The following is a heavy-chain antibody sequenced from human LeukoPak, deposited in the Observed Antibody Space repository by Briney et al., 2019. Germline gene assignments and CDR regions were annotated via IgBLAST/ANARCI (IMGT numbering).Heavy chain of an antibody. Sequence: GGSLRLSCAASGFTFSSYEMNWVRQAPGKGLEWVSYISSSGSAIYYADSVKGRFAISRDNADNSLYLQMSSLRTEDTAVYYCARGGAPKGHYHHWGQGTLVTVSS. CDR3: ARGGAPKGHYHH. CDR1: GFTFSSYE. V-gene: IGHV3-48*03. CDR2: ISSSGSAI. D-gene: IGHD1-26*01. J-gene: IGHJ1*01.